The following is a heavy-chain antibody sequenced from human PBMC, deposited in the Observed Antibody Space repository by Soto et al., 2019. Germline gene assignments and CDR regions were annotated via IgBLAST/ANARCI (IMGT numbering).Heavy chain of an antibody. Sequence: EVHLVESGGGLVQPGGSLTLSCAASRFTFSTSWMNWVRQAPGKGLECVANIEGDGSESYYVDSVKGRFTISRDNAKNSLYLQMNSLRAEDTAVYYCAAGFPPDFWGQGTLVTVSS. CDR3: AAGFPPDF. J-gene: IGHJ4*02. V-gene: IGHV3-7*01. D-gene: IGHD3-10*01. CDR1: RFTFSTSW. CDR2: IEGDGSES.